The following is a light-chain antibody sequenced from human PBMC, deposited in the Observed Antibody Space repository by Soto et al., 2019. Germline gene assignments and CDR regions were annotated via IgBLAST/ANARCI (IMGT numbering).Light chain of an antibody. J-gene: IGLJ3*02. CDR3: SSYATSTTSGV. CDR1: SSDVGGYNY. V-gene: IGLV2-14*03. CDR2: DVS. Sequence: QSALTQPASVSGSPGQSITISCTGTSSDVGGYNYVSWYQQHPDKAPKLIIYDVSNRPSGVSNRFSGSKSGNTASLTIYGLQAEDEADYYCSSYATSTTSGVFGGGTKLTVL.